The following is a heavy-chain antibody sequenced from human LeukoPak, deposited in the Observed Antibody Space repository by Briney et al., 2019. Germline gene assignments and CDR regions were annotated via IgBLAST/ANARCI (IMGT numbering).Heavy chain of an antibody. D-gene: IGHD6-13*01. Sequence: PGGSLRLSCAASGFTFRDYYMNWIRQAPGKGVEWVSYISSSSGYTNYADSVKGRFTISRDNAKNSLYLQMNSLRAEDTAVYYCARVMAAPGYGSDYWGQGTPVTVSS. V-gene: IGHV3-11*05. CDR1: GFTFRDYY. CDR2: ISSSSGYT. CDR3: ARVMAAPGYGSDY. J-gene: IGHJ4*02.